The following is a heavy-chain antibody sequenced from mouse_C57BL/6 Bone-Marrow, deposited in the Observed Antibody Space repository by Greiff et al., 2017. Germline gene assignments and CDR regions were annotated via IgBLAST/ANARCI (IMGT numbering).Heavy chain of an antibody. CDR3: ARHTFFYYYGPMDY. V-gene: IGHV5-6*01. CDR1: GFTFSSYG. D-gene: IGHD1-1*01. Sequence: EVQVVESGGDLVKPGGSLKLSCAASGFTFSSYGMSWVRQTPDKRLEWVATISRGGSYTYYPDSVKGRFTISRDNAKNTLYLQMSSLKSEDTAMYYCARHTFFYYYGPMDYWGQGTSVTVSS. CDR2: ISRGGSYT. J-gene: IGHJ4*01.